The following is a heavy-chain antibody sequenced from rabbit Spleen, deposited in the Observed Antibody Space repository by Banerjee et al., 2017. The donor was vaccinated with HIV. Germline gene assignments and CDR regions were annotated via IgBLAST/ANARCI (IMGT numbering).Heavy chain of an antibody. J-gene: IGHJ4*01. CDR2: IDGVFGTT. V-gene: IGHV1S7*01. Sequence: QSLEESGGGLVQPGGSLKLSCKASGFDFSTYGVSWVRQAPGKGLEWIGYIDGVFGTTYYARWVNGRFTISSHNAQNTLYLQVNSLTAADTATYFCVRGASSSGYYSLWGPGTLVTVS. D-gene: IGHD1-1*01. CDR1: GFDFSTYG. CDR3: VRGASSSGYYSL.